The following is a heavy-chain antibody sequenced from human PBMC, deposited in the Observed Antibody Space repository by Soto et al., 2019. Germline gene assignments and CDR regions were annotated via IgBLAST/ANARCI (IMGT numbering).Heavy chain of an antibody. CDR3: ARTATQCSSTSCYTVSLDL. Sequence: SETLSLTCAVFGGSFSGYYWGWIRQPPGKGLEWIGEINRDGVTNYNPSLKSRLTMSVDTSKKQFSLKPNSVTAADTAVYYCARTATQCSSTSCYTVSLDLWGQGTLVTVSS. CDR2: INRDGVT. J-gene: IGHJ5*02. V-gene: IGHV4-34*01. CDR1: GGSFSGYY. D-gene: IGHD2-2*02.